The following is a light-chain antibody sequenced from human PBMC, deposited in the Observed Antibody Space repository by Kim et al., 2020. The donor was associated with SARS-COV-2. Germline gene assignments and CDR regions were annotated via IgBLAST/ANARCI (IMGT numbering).Light chain of an antibody. J-gene: IGLJ2*01. Sequence: SSELTQDPAVSVDLGQPVRITCQGDSLRSYYTTWYQQKPGQAPILVIYGKNNRPSGIPDRFPGSSSGNTASLTIPGTQAGDEAANYCNSRDGNDNVVSGG. CDR1: SLRSYY. CDR2: GKN. V-gene: IGLV3-19*01. CDR3: NSRDGNDNVV.